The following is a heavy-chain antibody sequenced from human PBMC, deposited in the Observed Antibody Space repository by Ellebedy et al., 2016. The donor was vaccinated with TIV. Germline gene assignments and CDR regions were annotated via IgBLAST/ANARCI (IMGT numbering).Heavy chain of an antibody. D-gene: IGHD3-3*01. V-gene: IGHV1-8*01. CDR1: GYTFTSYD. J-gene: IGHJ6*02. Sequence: AASVKVSCKASGYTFTSYDINWVRQATGQGLEWMGWMNPNSGNTGYAQKFQGRVTMTRNTSTSTAYMELSSLRSEDTAVYYCARGLKQDYDFWSGYYTSPDYYYGLDVWGQGTTVTVSS. CDR2: MNPNSGNT. CDR3: ARGLKQDYDFWSGYYTSPDYYYGLDV.